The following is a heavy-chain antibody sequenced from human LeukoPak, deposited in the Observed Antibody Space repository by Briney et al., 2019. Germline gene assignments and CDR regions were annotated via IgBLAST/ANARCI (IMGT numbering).Heavy chain of an antibody. CDR2: IFHSGST. Sequence: SETLSVTCTVSGGSIISIGYFWGWIRQPPGKGLEWIGTIFHSGSTYYNASLKSRVTMSVDTSKNLFSLKLSSATAADTAVYYCARRSTAGEGFDPWGQGTLVTVSS. J-gene: IGHJ5*02. CDR3: ARRSTAGEGFDP. D-gene: IGHD3-16*01. V-gene: IGHV4-39*01. CDR1: GGSIISIGYF.